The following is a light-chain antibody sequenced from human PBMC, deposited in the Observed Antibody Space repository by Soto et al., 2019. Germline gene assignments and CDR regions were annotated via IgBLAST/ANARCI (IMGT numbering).Light chain of an antibody. CDR2: EGS. Sequence: QSVLTQPASVSGSPGQSITISCTGTSSDVGSYNLVSWYQQHPGKAPKLMIYEGSKRHSGVSNRFSGSKSGNTASLTISGLQAEDEADYYCCSYAGSSTVFGGGTKVTVL. CDR1: SSDVGSYNL. J-gene: IGLJ2*01. CDR3: CSYAGSSTV. V-gene: IGLV2-23*01.